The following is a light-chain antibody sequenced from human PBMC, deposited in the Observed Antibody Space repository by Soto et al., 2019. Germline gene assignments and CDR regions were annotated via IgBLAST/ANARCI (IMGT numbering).Light chain of an antibody. V-gene: IGLV1-40*01. CDR3: QSYDSSLSGSV. CDR1: SSNIGAGYD. Sequence: QSVLTQPPSVSGAPGQRVTISCTGSSSNIGAGYDVHWYQQLPGTAPKLLIYGNSNRPSGVPDRFSGYKSGTSASLAITGLEAEDGADYYGQSYDSSLSGSVFGGGTKLTVL. CDR2: GNS. J-gene: IGLJ3*02.